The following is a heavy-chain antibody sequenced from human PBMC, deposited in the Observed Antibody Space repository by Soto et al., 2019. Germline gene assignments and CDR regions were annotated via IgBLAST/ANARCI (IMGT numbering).Heavy chain of an antibody. CDR3: AKGSIEYSASVDN. CDR1: GFSFSSYA. Sequence: DVQLLESGGGLVQPGGSLRLSCAASGFSFSSYAMVWVRQAPGKGLEWVAVISARGGSSYFADSVKGRFTLSRDNSKNVLCLEMKSLRAEDTAIYFCAKGSIEYSASVDNWGQGTLVVVSS. J-gene: IGHJ4*02. D-gene: IGHD5-12*01. CDR2: ISARGGSS. V-gene: IGHV3-23*01.